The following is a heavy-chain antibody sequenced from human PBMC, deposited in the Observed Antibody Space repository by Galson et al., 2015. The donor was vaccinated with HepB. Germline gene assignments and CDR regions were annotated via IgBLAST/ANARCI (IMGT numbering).Heavy chain of an antibody. J-gene: IGHJ4*02. Sequence: SLRLSCAASGFTFSSYAMHWVRQAPGKGLEWVAVISYDGSNKYYADSVKGRFTISRDNSKNTLYLQMNSLRAEDTAVYYCARGGGYCSSTSCAIGGDYWGQGTLVTVSS. D-gene: IGHD2-2*01. CDR1: GFTFSSYA. V-gene: IGHV3-30-3*01. CDR2: ISYDGSNK. CDR3: ARGGGYCSSTSCAIGGDY.